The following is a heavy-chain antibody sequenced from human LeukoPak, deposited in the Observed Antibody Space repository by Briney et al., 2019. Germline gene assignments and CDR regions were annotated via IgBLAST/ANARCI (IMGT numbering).Heavy chain of an antibody. CDR2: IRYDGSNK. CDR3: ARNDFWSGYQFDY. D-gene: IGHD3-3*01. CDR1: GFTFSSYG. V-gene: IGHV3-30*02. Sequence: GGSLRLSCAASGFTFSSYGMHWVRQAPGKGLEWVAFIRYDGSNKYYADSVKGRFTISRDNSKNTLYLQMNSLRSEDTAVYYCARNDFWSGYQFDYWGQGTLVTVSS. J-gene: IGHJ4*02.